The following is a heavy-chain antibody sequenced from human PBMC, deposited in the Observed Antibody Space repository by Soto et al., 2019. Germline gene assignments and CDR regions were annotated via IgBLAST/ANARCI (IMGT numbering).Heavy chain of an antibody. Sequence: QVHLVESGGGVVQPGRSLRLSCAASGFTFSNYAMHWVRQAPGKGLEWMAITSDDESRRYYADSVRGRFTISSDNSKNTLYLEMNSLRDEDTALFYCARGSGSGSFLIDYWGQGILVTVSS. CDR3: ARGSGSGSFLIDY. CDR2: TSDDESRR. CDR1: GFTFSNYA. D-gene: IGHD3-10*01. J-gene: IGHJ4*02. V-gene: IGHV3-30*04.